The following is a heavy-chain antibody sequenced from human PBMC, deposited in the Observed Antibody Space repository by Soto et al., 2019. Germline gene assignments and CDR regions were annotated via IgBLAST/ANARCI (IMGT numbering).Heavy chain of an antibody. CDR1: GGSFSGYY. CDR2: INHSGST. CDR3: ARAWDYGDYMVDY. D-gene: IGHD4-17*01. J-gene: IGHJ4*02. V-gene: IGHV4-34*01. Sequence: QVQLQQWGAGLLKPSETLSLTCAVYGGSFSGYYWSWIRQPPGKGLEWIGEINHSGSTNYNPSLKSRVTISGDTAEHEFSLELSSVTAADPAVYYCARAWDYGDYMVDYWGQGTLVTVSS.